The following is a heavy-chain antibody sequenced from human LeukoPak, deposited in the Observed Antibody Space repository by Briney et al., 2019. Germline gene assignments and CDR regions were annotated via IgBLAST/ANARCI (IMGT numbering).Heavy chain of an antibody. CDR1: GFTFSSYA. J-gene: IGHJ6*03. CDR2: ISYDGSNK. D-gene: IGHD3-10*01. V-gene: IGHV3-30*04. Sequence: GGSLRLSCAASGFTFSSYAMHWVRQAPGKGLEWVAVISYDGSNKYYADSVKGRFTISRDNSKNTLYLQMNSLRAEDTAVYYCARASMVSYYYYYMDVWGQGTTVTVSS. CDR3: ARASMVSYYYYYMDV.